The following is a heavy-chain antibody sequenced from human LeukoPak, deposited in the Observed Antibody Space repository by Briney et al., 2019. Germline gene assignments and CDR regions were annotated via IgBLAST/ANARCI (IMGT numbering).Heavy chain of an antibody. J-gene: IGHJ4*02. CDR2: ISAAGDTT. Sequence: GGSLRLSCTASGLTFSNYAMNWVRQTPGKGLEWLPSISAAGDTTYYADSVKGRCTISRDNSKNTVYLQVNSLRVDDSAVYYCARDRNDGYRDFDYWGQGTLVTVSS. D-gene: IGHD1-1*01. CDR1: GLTFSNYA. CDR3: ARDRNDGYRDFDY. V-gene: IGHV3-23*01.